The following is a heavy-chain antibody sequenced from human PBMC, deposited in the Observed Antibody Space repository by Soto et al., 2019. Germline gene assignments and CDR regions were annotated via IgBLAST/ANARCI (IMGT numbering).Heavy chain of an antibody. D-gene: IGHD3-10*01. J-gene: IGHJ5*02. V-gene: IGHV4-34*01. CDR2: IKHSGGT. CDR3: ARTYYYRSGTYFAWFDP. CDR1: EWSFRVSY. Sequence: SETLSLTSDVYEWSFRVSYLTWIRTYPGKGLEWIGQIKHSGGTNYNPLLKSRVTISVDTPRNQFSLKLSSVTAADTAVYFCARTYYYRSGTYFAWFDPWGQGTLVTVS.